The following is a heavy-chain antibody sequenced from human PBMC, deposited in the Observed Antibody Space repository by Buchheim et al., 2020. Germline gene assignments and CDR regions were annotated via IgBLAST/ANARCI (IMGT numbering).Heavy chain of an antibody. V-gene: IGHV3-23*01. CDR1: GFAFSSCA. Sequence: EVQLLESGGGLVQPGGSLRLSCAASGFAFSSCAMSWVRQAPGKGLEWVSTIIAGSGSTYYADSVKGRFTISRDHSKNTLYLQMNSLRAEDTAVYYCAKDGSGGSSWFGLIEYWGQGTL. CDR2: IIAGSGST. D-gene: IGHD6-13*01. J-gene: IGHJ4*02. CDR3: AKDGSGGSSWFGLIEY.